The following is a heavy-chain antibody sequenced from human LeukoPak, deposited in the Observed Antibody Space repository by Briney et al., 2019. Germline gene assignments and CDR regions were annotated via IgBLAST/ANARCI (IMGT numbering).Heavy chain of an antibody. D-gene: IGHD6-13*01. CDR2: ISSSSSYI. J-gene: IGHJ5*02. V-gene: IGHV3-21*01. CDR1: GFTFSSYS. CDR3: ARDKGIASVGWFDP. Sequence: GGSPRLSCAASGFTFSSYSMNWVRQAPGKGLEWVSSISSSSSYIYYADSVKGRFTISRDNAKNSLYLQMNSLRAEDTAVYYCARDKGIASVGWFDPWGQGTLVTVSS.